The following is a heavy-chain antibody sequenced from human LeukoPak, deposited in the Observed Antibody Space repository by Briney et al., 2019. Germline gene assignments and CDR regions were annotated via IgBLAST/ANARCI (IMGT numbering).Heavy chain of an antibody. CDR2: IYYSGST. CDR1: GGSISSYY. V-gene: IGHV4-59*01. CDR3: ASLDYRNYYYYYMDV. J-gene: IGHJ6*03. D-gene: IGHD4-11*01. Sequence: SETLSLTCTVSGGSISSYYWSWIRQPPGKGLEWIGYIYYSGSTNYNPSLKSRVTISVDTSKNQFSLELSSVTAADTAVYYCASLDYRNYYYYYMDVWGKGTTVTVSS.